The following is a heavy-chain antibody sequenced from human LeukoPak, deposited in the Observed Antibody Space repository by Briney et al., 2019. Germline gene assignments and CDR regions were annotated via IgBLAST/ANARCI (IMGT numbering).Heavy chain of an antibody. D-gene: IGHD3-10*01. V-gene: IGHV3-53*01. CDR3: ARAPYYYGSVDY. CDR1: GFTVSSNY. CDR2: IYSGGST. Sequence: GGSLRLSCAASGFTVSSNYMSWVRQAPGKGLEWVSVIYSGGSTYYADSVKGRFTISRDNSKNTLYLQMNSLRAEDTAVYYCARAPYYYGSVDYWGQGTLVTVSS. J-gene: IGHJ4*02.